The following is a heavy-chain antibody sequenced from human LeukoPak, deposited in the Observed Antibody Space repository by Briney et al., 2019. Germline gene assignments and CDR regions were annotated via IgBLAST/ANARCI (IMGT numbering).Heavy chain of an antibody. V-gene: IGHV3-23*01. J-gene: IGHJ4*02. CDR2: ISGSGGST. Sequence: EGSLRLSCAASGFTFSSYAMNWVRQAPGKGLEWVSGISGSGGSTFYAGSVEGHFTISRDNSKNTLYLQMNSLRAEDTAVYYCAKSASAAEFDYWGQGTLVTVSS. CDR3: AKSASAAEFDY. D-gene: IGHD6-13*01. CDR1: GFTFSSYA.